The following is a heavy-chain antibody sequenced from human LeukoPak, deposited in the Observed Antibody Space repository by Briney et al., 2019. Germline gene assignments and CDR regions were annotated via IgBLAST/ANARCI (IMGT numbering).Heavy chain of an antibody. CDR3: AKARPYDSSGYRSDS. CDR2: ISGSGGST. J-gene: IGHJ4*02. Sequence: GGSLRLSCAASGFTFSSYAMSWVRQAPGKGLEWVSAISGSGGSTYYADSVKGRFTISRDNSKNTLYLQMNSLKAEATAVYYCAKARPYDSSGYRSDSWGQGTLVTVSS. CDR1: GFTFSSYA. V-gene: IGHV3-23*01. D-gene: IGHD3-22*01.